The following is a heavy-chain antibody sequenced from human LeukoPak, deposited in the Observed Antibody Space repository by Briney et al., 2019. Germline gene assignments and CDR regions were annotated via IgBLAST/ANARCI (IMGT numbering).Heavy chain of an antibody. Sequence: PRRSPELFCAASGFTFSSYAMHWVRQAPGKGLEWVAIISYDGSDTYYTDSVKGRFTISRDNSKNTLYLQMNSLRAEDTAVYYCASARVVEILATATALDYWGKGTLVSSSS. V-gene: IGHV3-30-3*01. D-gene: IGHD1-26*01. CDR1: GFTFSSYA. J-gene: IGHJ4*02. CDR3: ASARVVEILATATALDY. CDR2: ISYDGSDT.